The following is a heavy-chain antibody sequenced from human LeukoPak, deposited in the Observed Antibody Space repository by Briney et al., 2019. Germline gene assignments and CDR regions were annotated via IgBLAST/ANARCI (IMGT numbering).Heavy chain of an antibody. V-gene: IGHV4-39*07. CDR3: ARDSRAGIGAFDI. CDR1: GGSISSSSYY. D-gene: IGHD6-19*01. CDR2: IYYSGST. J-gene: IGHJ3*02. Sequence: PSETLSLTCTVSGGSISSSSYYWGWIRQPPGKGLEWIGSIYYSGSTYYNPSLKSRVTISVDTSKNQFSLKLSSVTAADTAVYYCARDSRAGIGAFDIWGQGTMVTVSS.